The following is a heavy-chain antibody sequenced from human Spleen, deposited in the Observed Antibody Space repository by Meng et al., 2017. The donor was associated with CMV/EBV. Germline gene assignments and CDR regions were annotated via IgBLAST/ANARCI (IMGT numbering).Heavy chain of an antibody. Sequence: GGSLRLSCAASGFTFSGYGMHWVRQAPGKGLEWVAFIRFDGSNKYYADSVKGRFTISRDNSKNTLYLQMNSLRAEDTAVYYCAKGSNSSTSHRYYYGMDVWGQGTTVTVSS. CDR2: IRFDGSNK. V-gene: IGHV3-30*02. CDR3: AKGSNSSTSHRYYYGMDV. D-gene: IGHD2-2*01. CDR1: GFTFSGYG. J-gene: IGHJ6*02.